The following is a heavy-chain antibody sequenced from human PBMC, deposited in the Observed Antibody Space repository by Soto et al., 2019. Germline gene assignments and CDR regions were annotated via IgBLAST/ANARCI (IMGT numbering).Heavy chain of an antibody. CDR3: ASGQLVHFDY. CDR2: INHSGST. V-gene: IGHV4-34*01. J-gene: IGHJ4*02. Sequence: SETLSLTCAVYGGSFSGYYRSWIRQPPGKGLEWIGEINHSGSTNYNPSLKSRVTISVGTSKNQFSLKLSSVTAADTAVYYCASGQLVHFDYWGQGTLVTVSS. CDR1: GGSFSGYY. D-gene: IGHD6-13*01.